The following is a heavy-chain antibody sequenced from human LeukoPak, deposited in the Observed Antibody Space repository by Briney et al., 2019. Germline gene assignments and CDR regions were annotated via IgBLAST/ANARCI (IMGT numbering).Heavy chain of an antibody. D-gene: IGHD5-18*01. Sequence: SETLSLTCAVYGGSFSGYYWSWIRQPPGKGLEWIGEINHSGSTNDNPSLKSRVTISVDTSKNQFSLKLSSVTAADTAVYYCARGLRGYSYGYVPWELSYYMDVWGKGTTVTISS. CDR1: GGSFSGYY. CDR2: INHSGST. J-gene: IGHJ6*03. CDR3: ARGLRGYSYGYVPWELSYYMDV. V-gene: IGHV4-34*01.